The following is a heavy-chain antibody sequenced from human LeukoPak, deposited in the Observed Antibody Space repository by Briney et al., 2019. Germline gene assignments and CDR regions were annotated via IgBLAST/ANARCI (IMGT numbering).Heavy chain of an antibody. V-gene: IGHV3-30*01. CDR1: GFTFSSYA. CDR3: VRDAVAGPDY. J-gene: IGHJ4*02. D-gene: IGHD6-19*01. Sequence: GGTLRLSCAASGFTFSSYAMHWVRQAPGKGLEWVAVISYDGSNKYYADSVKGWFTISRDNSKTTLYLQMNSLRAEHTAVSYCVRDAVAGPDYWGQGTLVTVSS. CDR2: ISYDGSNK.